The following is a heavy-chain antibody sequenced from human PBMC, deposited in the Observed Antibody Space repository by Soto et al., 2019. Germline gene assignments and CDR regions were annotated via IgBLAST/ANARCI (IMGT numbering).Heavy chain of an antibody. D-gene: IGHD1-26*01. Sequence: SETLSLTCTVSGGSISSSNYYWAWIRQPPGKGLEWIGNIYYTEGTYYNPSLKSRVTISVDTSKNQVSLKLYSVTAADTAIYYCVSAAKWELLFDYWGEGTLVTVSS. CDR1: GGSISSSNYY. CDR3: VSAAKWELLFDY. CDR2: IYYTEGT. J-gene: IGHJ4*02. V-gene: IGHV4-39*01.